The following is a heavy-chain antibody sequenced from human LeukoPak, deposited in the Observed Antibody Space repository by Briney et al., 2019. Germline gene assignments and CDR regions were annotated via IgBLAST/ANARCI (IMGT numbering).Heavy chain of an antibody. V-gene: IGHV3-23*01. CDR3: AKILVVIRSPPDAFDM. CDR2: ISGSGGTT. D-gene: IGHD3-22*01. Sequence: GGSLRLSCAASGLSFSSYAMSWVRHAPGKWMEWVSSISGSGGTTNYADSVKGRFTNSRDNSKNTLYLQMNSLRAEDTAVYYCAKILVVIRSPPDAFDMWGRETMVTVSS. J-gene: IGHJ3*02. CDR1: GLSFSSYA.